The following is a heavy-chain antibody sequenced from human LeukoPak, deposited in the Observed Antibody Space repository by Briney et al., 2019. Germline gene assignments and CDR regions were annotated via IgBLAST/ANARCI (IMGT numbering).Heavy chain of an antibody. V-gene: IGHV4-38-2*02. CDR2: IYHSGST. Sequence: SETLFLTCTVSGYSISSGYYWGWIRQPPGKGLEWIGSIYHSGSTYYNPSLKSRVTISVDTSKNQFSLKLSSVTAADTAVYYCATSDYYDSSGYGPNWFDPWGQGTLVTVSS. CDR1: GYSISSGYY. D-gene: IGHD3-22*01. CDR3: ATSDYYDSSGYGPNWFDP. J-gene: IGHJ5*02.